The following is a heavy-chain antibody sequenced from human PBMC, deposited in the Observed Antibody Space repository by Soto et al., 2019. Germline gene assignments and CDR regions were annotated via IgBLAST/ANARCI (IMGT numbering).Heavy chain of an antibody. CDR2: IDYSGST. Sequence: QVQLQESGPGLVKPSETLSLTCTVSGGSISSYYWSWLRQPPGKGLEWIGYIDYSGSTNYNPSLKSRVTISVGTSKNQFSLKLGSVTAADTAVYYCARIRAVEMATIGGVGYYFDYWGQGTLVTVSS. D-gene: IGHD5-12*01. V-gene: IGHV4-59*01. CDR1: GGSISSYY. CDR3: ARIRAVEMATIGGVGYYFDY. J-gene: IGHJ4*02.